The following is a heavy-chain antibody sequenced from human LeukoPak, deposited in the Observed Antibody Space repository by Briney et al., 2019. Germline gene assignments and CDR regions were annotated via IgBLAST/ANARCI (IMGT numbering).Heavy chain of an antibody. Sequence: SETLSLTCTVSGGSISSYYWSWIRQPPGKGLEWIGYIYYSGSTNYNPSLKSRVTISVDTSKNQFSLKLSSVTAADTAVYYCARHFGGTTRGFDYWGQGTLVTVSS. V-gene: IGHV4-59*08. J-gene: IGHJ4*02. D-gene: IGHD3-16*01. CDR2: IYYSGST. CDR1: GGSISSYY. CDR3: ARHFGGTTRGFDY.